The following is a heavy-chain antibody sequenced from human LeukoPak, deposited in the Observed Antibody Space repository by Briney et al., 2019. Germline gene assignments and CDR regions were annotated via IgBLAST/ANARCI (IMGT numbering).Heavy chain of an antibody. CDR1: GGSINTYY. Sequence: SETLSLTCTVSGGSINTYYWSWIRQPPGKGLEWIGFIYYSGKTKYSPSLKSRVTISVDTSKNQFSLKLNSVTAADTAVYYCARDRELGYWGPGTLVTVSS. D-gene: IGHD3-10*01. CDR3: ARDRELGY. V-gene: IGHV4-59*01. CDR2: IYYSGKT. J-gene: IGHJ4*02.